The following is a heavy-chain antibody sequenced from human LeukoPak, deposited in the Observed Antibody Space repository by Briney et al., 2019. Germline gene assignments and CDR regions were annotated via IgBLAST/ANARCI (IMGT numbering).Heavy chain of an antibody. CDR1: GFTFSSYA. CDR2: ISDSGGNT. D-gene: IGHD6-19*01. CDR3: AKGGSAWYPGNY. Sequence: PGGSLRLSCAASGFTFSSYAMSWVRQAPGKGLEWVSGISDSGGNTYYADTVKGRFTISRDNSKNTLYLQMNSLRAEDTAVYYCAKGGSAWYPGNYWGQGTLVTVSS. J-gene: IGHJ4*02. V-gene: IGHV3-23*01.